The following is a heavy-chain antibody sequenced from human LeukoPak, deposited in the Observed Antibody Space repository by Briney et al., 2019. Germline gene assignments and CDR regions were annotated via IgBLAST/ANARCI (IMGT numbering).Heavy chain of an antibody. CDR1: GYTFTSHD. J-gene: IGHJ5*02. CDR2: MNSNSGNT. CDR3: AGGGGRAGGDGFDP. D-gene: IGHD3-16*01. V-gene: IGHV1-8*01. Sequence: ASVKVSCKASGYTFTSHDINWVRQASGQGLEWMGWMNSNSGNTGYAQKFQGRATMTRDTSIGTAYMDLSTLTSADTAVYYWAGGGGRAGGDGFDPGAQGTRVPVSS.